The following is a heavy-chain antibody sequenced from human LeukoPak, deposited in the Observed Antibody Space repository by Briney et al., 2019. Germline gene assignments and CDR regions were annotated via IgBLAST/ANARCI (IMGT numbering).Heavy chain of an antibody. CDR3: ARTRGWYGDYFDY. Sequence: GGSLTLSCAASGFTFSTYSMNWLRQAPGEALEGVSYISGSSGTIYYADSVKGRFTISRDNAKNSLYLQVNSVRDEDTAVYHCARTRGWYGDYFDYWGQGTLVTVSS. J-gene: IGHJ4*02. D-gene: IGHD6-19*01. CDR1: GFTFSTYS. CDR2: ISGSSGTI. V-gene: IGHV3-48*02.